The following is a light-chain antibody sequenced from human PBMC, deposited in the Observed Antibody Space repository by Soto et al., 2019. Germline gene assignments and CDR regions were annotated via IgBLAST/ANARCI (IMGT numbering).Light chain of an antibody. CDR2: DVS. Sequence: QSALTQPASVSESPGQSITISCTGTSSDIGDYNFVSWYQQHPDKAPQLMIYDVSYRPSGVSHRFSGSKSGNTASLTISWLQTEDEADYYCSSYTSNTTLVFGGGSKVTVL. V-gene: IGLV2-14*01. CDR1: SSDIGDYNF. CDR3: SSYTSNTTLV. J-gene: IGLJ2*01.